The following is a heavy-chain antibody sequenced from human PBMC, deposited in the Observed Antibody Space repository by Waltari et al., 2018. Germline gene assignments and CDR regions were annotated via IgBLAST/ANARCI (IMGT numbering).Heavy chain of an antibody. J-gene: IGHJ6*03. CDR2: LFSGGST. CDR3: AKSLKSGDGYYYYMDV. D-gene: IGHD2-21*01. CDR1: GFTLTRYA. Sequence: EVHLLESGGGLVQPGGSLRLSCAASGFTLTRYAMSWVRQAPGKGLEWVSVLFSGGSTHYVDSLKGRFTISRDNSNNTLYLQMNSLRVEDSAVYYCAKSLKSGDGYYYYMDVWGKGTTVTVSS. V-gene: IGHV3-23*03.